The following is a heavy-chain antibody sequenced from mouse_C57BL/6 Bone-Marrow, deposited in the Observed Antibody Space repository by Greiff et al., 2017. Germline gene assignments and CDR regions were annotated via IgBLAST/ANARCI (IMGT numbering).Heavy chain of an antibody. CDR2: IWSGGST. CDR1: GFSLTSYG. D-gene: IGHD1-1*01. V-gene: IGHV2-2*01. Sequence: VQLQESGPGLVQPSQSLSITCTVSGFSLTSYGVHWVRPSPGKGLEWLGVIWSGGSTDYNAAFISRLSISKDNSKSQVFFKMNSLQADDTAIYYCARNRGSSYDYWGQGTTLTVSS. CDR3: ARNRGSSYDY. J-gene: IGHJ2*01.